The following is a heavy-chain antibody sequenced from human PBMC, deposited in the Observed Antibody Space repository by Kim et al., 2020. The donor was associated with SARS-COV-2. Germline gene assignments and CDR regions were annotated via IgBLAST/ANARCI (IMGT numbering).Heavy chain of an antibody. CDR1: GFTFSSYA. Sequence: GGSLRLSCAASGFTFSSYAMHWVRQAPGKGLEWVAVISYDGSNKYYADSVKGRFTISRDNSKNTLYLQMNSLRAEDTAVYYCARDGVGTTGGYFDYWGQGTLVTVSS. V-gene: IGHV3-30-3*01. CDR2: ISYDGSNK. D-gene: IGHD4-17*01. J-gene: IGHJ4*02. CDR3: ARDGVGTTGGYFDY.